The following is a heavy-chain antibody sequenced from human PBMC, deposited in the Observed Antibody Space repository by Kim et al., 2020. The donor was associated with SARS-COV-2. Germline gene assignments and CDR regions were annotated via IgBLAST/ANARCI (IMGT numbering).Heavy chain of an antibody. Sequence: GGSLRLSCAASGFTFSSYGMHWVRQAPGKGLEWVAVIWYDGSNKYYADSVKGRFTISRDNSKNTLYLQMNSLRAEDTAVYYCARDELLFGELLPPGYWGQGTLVTVSS. CDR1: GFTFSSYG. CDR3: ARDELLFGELLPPGY. J-gene: IGHJ4*02. D-gene: IGHD3-10*01. V-gene: IGHV3-33*01. CDR2: IWYDGSNK.